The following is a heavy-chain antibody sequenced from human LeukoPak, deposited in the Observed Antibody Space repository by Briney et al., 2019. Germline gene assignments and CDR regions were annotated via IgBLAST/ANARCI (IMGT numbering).Heavy chain of an antibody. Sequence: ASVKVSCKVSGYTLTELSMHWVRQAPGKGLEWMGGFDPEDGETIYAQKFHGRVTMTEDTSTDTAYMELSSLRSEDTAVYYCASRSVVDGDYVPFDYWGQGTLVTVSS. J-gene: IGHJ4*02. CDR2: FDPEDGET. CDR3: ASRSVVDGDYVPFDY. D-gene: IGHD4-17*01. CDR1: GYTLTELS. V-gene: IGHV1-24*01.